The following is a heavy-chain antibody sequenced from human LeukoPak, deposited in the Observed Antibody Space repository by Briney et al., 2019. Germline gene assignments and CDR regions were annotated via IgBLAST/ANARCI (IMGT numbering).Heavy chain of an antibody. CDR1: GYTFTSYA. J-gene: IGHJ4*02. CDR3: ARDLDYSGYVFAL. V-gene: IGHV1-3*01. D-gene: IGHD5-12*01. Sequence: ASVKVSCKASGYTFTSYAIHWVRQAPGQRLEWMGWISAGNGNTKYSQNFQGRVTFISNTSATTAFMELSSLRSEDAAVYYCARDLDYSGYVFALWGQGTLVTVSS. CDR2: ISAGNGNT.